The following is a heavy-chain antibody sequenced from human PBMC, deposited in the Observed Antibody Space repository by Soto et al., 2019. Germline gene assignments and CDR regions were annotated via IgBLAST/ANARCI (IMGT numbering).Heavy chain of an antibody. J-gene: IGHJ4*02. CDR1: GFSFSTYG. Sequence: PGGSLRLSCAASGFSFSTYGMHWVRQAPGKGLEWVAFISNDGSNKYYADSVKGRFTISRDNSKNTLYLQMNSLRAEDTAVYYCARRPVTYYFDYWGQGTLVTVSS. D-gene: IGHD4-17*01. CDR2: ISNDGSNK. V-gene: IGHV3-30*03. CDR3: ARRPVTYYFDY.